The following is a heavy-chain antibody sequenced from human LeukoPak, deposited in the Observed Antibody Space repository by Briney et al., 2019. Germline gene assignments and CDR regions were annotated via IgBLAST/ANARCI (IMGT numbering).Heavy chain of an antibody. J-gene: IGHJ4*02. Sequence: SETLSLTCTVSGGSISSYYWSWIRQPPGKGLEWIGYIYYSGSTNYNPSLESRVTISVDTSKNQFSLKLSSVTAADTAVYYCARSSYDSSGYYYPYYFDYWGQGTLVTVSS. V-gene: IGHV4-59*01. CDR2: IYYSGST. CDR3: ARSSYDSSGYYYPYYFDY. CDR1: GGSISSYY. D-gene: IGHD3-22*01.